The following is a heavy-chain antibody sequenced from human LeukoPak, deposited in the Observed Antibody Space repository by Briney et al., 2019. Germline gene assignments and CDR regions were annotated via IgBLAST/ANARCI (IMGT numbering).Heavy chain of an antibody. CDR3: AKGSTNWDGYKGGYDP. CDR1: GLTFSSHV. CDR2: ISEDGRT. V-gene: IGHV3-23*01. D-gene: IGHD1-1*01. J-gene: IGHJ5*02. Sequence: GGSLRLSCEASGLTFSSHVMIWVGPARGEGVEWGSVISEDGRTNYADSVKGRFTISRDNSKNTLYLQMNSLRAEDTAVYYCAKGSTNWDGYKGGYDPWGQGTLVTV.